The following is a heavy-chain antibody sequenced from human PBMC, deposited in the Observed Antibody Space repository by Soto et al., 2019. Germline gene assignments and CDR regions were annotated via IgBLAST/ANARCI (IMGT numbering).Heavy chain of an antibody. CDR3: ARAHTPIWFGADY. V-gene: IGHV4-34*01. CDR2: INHSGST. J-gene: IGHJ4*02. D-gene: IGHD3-10*01. Sequence: QVQLQQWGAGLLKPSETLSLTCAVYGGSFSGYYWSWIRQPPGKGLEWIGEINHSGSTNYNPSLKSRVTISEDTSKNQFSLKLSSVTAADTAVYYCARAHTPIWFGADYWGQGTLVTVSS. CDR1: GGSFSGYY.